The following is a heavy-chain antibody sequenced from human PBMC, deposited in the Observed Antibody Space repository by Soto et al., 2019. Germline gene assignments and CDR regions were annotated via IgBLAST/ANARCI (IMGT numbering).Heavy chain of an antibody. V-gene: IGHV3-9*01. D-gene: IGHD6-19*01. J-gene: IGHJ4*02. Sequence: EVQLVESGGGLVQPGRSLRLSCAVSGFTFEDYAMHWVRQAPGKGLEWVSGLSWNSANIAYADSVKGRFTISRDNAKNSLYLQMNSLRPEDTAFYYCVKDKAYSGWSYFHSWGQGTLVTVSS. CDR3: VKDKAYSGWSYFHS. CDR1: GFTFEDYA. CDR2: LSWNSANI.